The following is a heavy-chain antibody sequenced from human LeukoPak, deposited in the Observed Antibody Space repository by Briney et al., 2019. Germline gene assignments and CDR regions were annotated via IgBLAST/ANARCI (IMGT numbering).Heavy chain of an antibody. CDR3: ARVRTGGGNSGYRP. V-gene: IGHV4-34*01. CDR2: INHSGST. CDR1: GGSFSGYY. D-gene: IGHD3-22*01. Sequence: SETLSLTCAVYGGSFSGYYWSWIRQPPGEGLEWIGEINHSGSTNYNPSLKSRVTISVDTSKNQFSLKLSSVTAADTAVYYCARVRTGGGNSGYRPWGQGTLVTVSS. J-gene: IGHJ5*02.